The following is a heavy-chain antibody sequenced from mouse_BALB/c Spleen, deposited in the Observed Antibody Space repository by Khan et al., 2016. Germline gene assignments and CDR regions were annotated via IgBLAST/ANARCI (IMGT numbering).Heavy chain of an antibody. V-gene: IGHV1S29*02. D-gene: IGHD1-3*01. CDR2: IYPYNGDI. J-gene: IGHJ4*01. Sequence: VQLKQSGPELVKPGASVKISCKASGYTFTGYNIHWLKQSPGESLEWIGNIYPYNGDIDYKQKFKSKATLTVDNSSSTAYMELRSLTSDDSAVYYSARVGDEWYNEGYSMNYWGQGTLVTVSA. CDR3: ARVGDEWYNEGYSMNY. CDR1: GYTFTGYN.